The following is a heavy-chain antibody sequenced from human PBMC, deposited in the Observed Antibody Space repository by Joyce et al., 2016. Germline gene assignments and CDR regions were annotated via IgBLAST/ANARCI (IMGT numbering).Heavy chain of an antibody. V-gene: IGHV3-23*01. CDR3: AKSSGSGSTYYFDF. D-gene: IGHD3-10*01. Sequence: EVQLLESGGGLVKPGGSPRLSCAASGFTFSSYAMNGVRQTPGEGLEWFSAISATGGSTYYAASVKGRCTIARDSSKNTLYLQMNSLRAEDTAVYYCAKSSGSGSTYYFDFWGQGTLVTVSS. CDR1: GFTFSSYA. J-gene: IGHJ4*02. CDR2: ISATGGST.